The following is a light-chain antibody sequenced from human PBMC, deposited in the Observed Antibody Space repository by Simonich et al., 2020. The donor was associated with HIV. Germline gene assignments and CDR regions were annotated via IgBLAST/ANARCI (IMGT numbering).Light chain of an antibody. Sequence: QLVLTQSPSASASLGASVKLTCTLSSGHSSYAIAWHQQKPEKGPRYLMKLNSDGSHRKGDGIPDRFSGSSSGAERYLTISSLQSEDEADYYCQTWGTGIWVFGGGTKLTVL. J-gene: IGLJ3*02. CDR3: QTWGTGIWV. V-gene: IGLV4-69*01. CDR1: SGHSSYA. CDR2: LNSDGSH.